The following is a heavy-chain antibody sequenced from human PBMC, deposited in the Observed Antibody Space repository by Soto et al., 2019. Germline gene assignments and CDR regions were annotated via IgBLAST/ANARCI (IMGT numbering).Heavy chain of an antibody. CDR1: GFTFDDYT. CDR3: ATSSSWYPRFAFDI. J-gene: IGHJ3*02. D-gene: IGHD6-13*01. CDR2: ISWDGGST. V-gene: IGHV3-43*01. Sequence: GGSLRLSCAASGFTFDDYTMHWVRQAPGKGLEWVSLISWDGGSTYYADSVKGRFTISRDNSKNSLYLQMNSLRTEDTALYYCATSSSWYPRFAFDIWGQGTMVTVSS.